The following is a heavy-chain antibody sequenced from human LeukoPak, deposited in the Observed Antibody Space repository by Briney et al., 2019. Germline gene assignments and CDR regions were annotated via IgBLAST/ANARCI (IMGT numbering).Heavy chain of an antibody. D-gene: IGHD3-9*01. J-gene: IGHJ4*02. V-gene: IGHV1-2*02. Sequence: ASVKVSCKTSGYTFTGYYMHWVRQAPGQGLEWMGWINPNSDSTNYAQKLQGRVTMTTDTSTSTAYMELRSLGSDETAVYYCARVDLLTGYYFFDYWGQETLVTVSS. CDR3: ARVDLLTGYYFFDY. CDR2: INPNSDST. CDR1: GYTFTGYY.